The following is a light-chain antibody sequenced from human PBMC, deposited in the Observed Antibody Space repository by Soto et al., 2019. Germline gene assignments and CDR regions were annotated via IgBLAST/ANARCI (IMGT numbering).Light chain of an antibody. V-gene: IGLV2-8*01. CDR3: SSYGGSNNLV. J-gene: IGLJ1*01. Sequence: QSALTQPPSASGSPGQSVTISCAGTSSDVGGYNYVSWFQQHPGKAPKLMIYEVTRRPSGVPDRFSGSKSGNTASLTVSGLQAEDEGDYYCSSYGGSNNLVFGTGTKLTVL. CDR1: SSDVGGYNY. CDR2: EVT.